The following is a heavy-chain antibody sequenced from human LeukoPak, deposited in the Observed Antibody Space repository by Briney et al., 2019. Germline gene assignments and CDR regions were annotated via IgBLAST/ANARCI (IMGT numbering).Heavy chain of an antibody. J-gene: IGHJ4*02. V-gene: IGHV3-48*03. D-gene: IGHD3-10*01. CDR1: GFTFNNYE. CDR3: AFFFGGQLN. Sequence: PGGSLRLSCGVTGFTFNNYEMNWVRQAPGKGLEWVSFISGSGNTIYYAASVKGRFTISRDNAKNTLYLQMNSLRAEDTAVYYCAFFFGGQLNWGQGTLVTVSS. CDR2: ISGSGNTI.